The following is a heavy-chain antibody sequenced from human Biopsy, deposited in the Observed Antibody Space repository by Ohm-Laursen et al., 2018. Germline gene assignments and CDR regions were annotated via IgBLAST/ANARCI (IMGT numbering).Heavy chain of an antibody. Sequence: TLSLTCTVSGDSHTSGPENWSWIRQSPGQGLEYIRFIYSGGNTNDNPSFNNRGTMSVDTSKNQLYRKLFYVTAADSAVYYCARGRRTSGWPYFNNWGQGALVIVSP. CDR2: IYSGGNT. CDR3: ARGRRTSGWPYFNN. D-gene: IGHD6-19*01. J-gene: IGHJ4*02. CDR1: GDSHTSGPEN. V-gene: IGHV4-61*01.